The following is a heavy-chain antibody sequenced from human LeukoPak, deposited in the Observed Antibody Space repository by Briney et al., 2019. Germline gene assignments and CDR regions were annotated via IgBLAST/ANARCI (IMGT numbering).Heavy chain of an antibody. CDR3: ARGGYSYGEYWYFDL. Sequence: GGSLRLSCAASGFTFSSYWMHWVRQAPGKGLVWVSRINSDGSSTSYADSVKGRFTISRDNAKNTLYLQMNSLRAEDTAVYYCARGGYSYGEYWYFDLWGRGTLVTVSS. CDR2: INSDGSST. V-gene: IGHV3-74*01. J-gene: IGHJ2*01. CDR1: GFTFSSYW. D-gene: IGHD5-18*01.